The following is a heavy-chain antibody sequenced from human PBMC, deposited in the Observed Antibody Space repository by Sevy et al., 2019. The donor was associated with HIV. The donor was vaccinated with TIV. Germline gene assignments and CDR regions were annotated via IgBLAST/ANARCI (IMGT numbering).Heavy chain of an antibody. V-gene: IGHV3-7*03. CDR1: GFTFSYYR. D-gene: IGHD2-21*01. CDR2: IKGDGSEI. CDR3: ARDPGHRDWFDP. Sequence: GGSLRLSCAASGFTFSYYRMSWVRQAPGKGREWVANIKGDGSEIYYVDSVKGRFTISRDNAKNSLFLEMNSLRAEDTAVYYCARDPGHRDWFDPWGQGTLVTVSS. J-gene: IGHJ5*02.